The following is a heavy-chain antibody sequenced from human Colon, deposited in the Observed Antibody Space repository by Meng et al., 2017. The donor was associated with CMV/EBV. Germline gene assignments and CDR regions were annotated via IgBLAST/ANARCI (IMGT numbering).Heavy chain of an antibody. V-gene: IGHV4-4*02. Sequence: QVELSRLCPELVKPSGILPLTCACSGGSSRVCTWWSWVRQPPGKGLEGIGEIYHSGSTNHNPSLKSRVTISVDKSKNQFSLKLSSVTAADTAVYYCARGRPYSLRYFDWLLLDFDYWGQGTLVTVSS. CDR2: IYHSGST. J-gene: IGHJ4*02. D-gene: IGHD3-9*01. CDR1: GGSSRVCTW. CDR3: ARGRPYSLRYFDWLLLDFDY.